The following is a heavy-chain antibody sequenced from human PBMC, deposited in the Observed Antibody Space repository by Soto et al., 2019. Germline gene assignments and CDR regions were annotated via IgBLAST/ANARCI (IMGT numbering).Heavy chain of an antibody. D-gene: IGHD3-22*01. J-gene: IGHJ1*01. CDR2: IGHDGAVT. Sequence: GGSLRLSCAASGFSFGSYPMHWLRRAPGKGLEWVAVIGHDGAVTAYPDSVKGRFTISRDNSKNTLYLQMNSLRDEDTAIYYCAREDVSSGRAGTFHHWGQGTLVTVSS. CDR1: GFSFGSYP. V-gene: IGHV3-30-3*01. CDR3: AREDVSSGRAGTFHH.